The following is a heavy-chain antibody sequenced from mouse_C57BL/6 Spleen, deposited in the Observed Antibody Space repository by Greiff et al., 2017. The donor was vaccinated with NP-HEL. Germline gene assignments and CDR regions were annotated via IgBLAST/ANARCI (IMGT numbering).Heavy chain of an antibody. CDR2: IHPNSGST. D-gene: IGHD1-1*01. CDR3: AAFWYYGSSYPFAY. V-gene: IGHV1-64*01. Sequence: VQLQQPGAELVMPGASVKLSCKASGYTFTSYWMHWVKQRPGQGLEWIGMIHPNSGSTNYNEKFKSKATLTVDKSSSTAYMQLSSLTSEDSAVYYCAAFWYYGSSYPFAYWGQGTLVTVSA. CDR1: GYTFTSYW. J-gene: IGHJ3*01.